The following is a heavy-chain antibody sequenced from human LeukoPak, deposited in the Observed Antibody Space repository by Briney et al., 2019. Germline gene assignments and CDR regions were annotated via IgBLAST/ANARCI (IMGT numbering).Heavy chain of an antibody. D-gene: IGHD2-15*01. CDR1: GYSFPSYW. V-gene: IGHV5-51*01. Sequence: GESPKISCQGSGYSFPSYWIGWVRQIPGKGLEWMGIIYPGDSDTRYSPSFQGQVTISADKSISTAYLQWSSLKASDTAMYYCARTDCSGGSCYSLPYYYYGMDVWGQGTTVTVSS. CDR2: IYPGDSDT. J-gene: IGHJ6*02. CDR3: ARTDCSGGSCYSLPYYYYGMDV.